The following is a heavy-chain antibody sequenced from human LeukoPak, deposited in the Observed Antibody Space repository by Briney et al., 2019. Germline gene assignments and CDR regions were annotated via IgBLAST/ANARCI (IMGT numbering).Heavy chain of an antibody. CDR2: INHSGST. CDR3: ARGHGPSSSSIRNYGLDV. D-gene: IGHD6-6*01. J-gene: IGHJ6*02. V-gene: IGHV4-34*01. CDR1: GGSFSDYY. Sequence: SETLSLTCAVYGGSFSDYYWSWIRQPPGKGLEWIGEINHSGSTNYNPSLKSRATISLDTSKNQFSLKMSSVTAADTAVYYCARGHGPSSSSIRNYGLDVWGQGTTVTVSS.